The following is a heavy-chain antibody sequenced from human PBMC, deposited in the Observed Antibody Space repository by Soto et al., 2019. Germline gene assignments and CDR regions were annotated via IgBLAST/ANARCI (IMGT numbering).Heavy chain of an antibody. D-gene: IGHD4-17*01. CDR2: INHSGSS. CDR1: GGSFSNYY. Sequence: SETLSLTCAVYGGSFSNYYWSWIRQPTGKGLEWIGEINHSGSSNYNPSLKSRVSISVDTSKNQFSLKLSSVTAADTAVYYCSRGFGRDSYSDYLLYWDQGILVSVSS. J-gene: IGHJ4*02. CDR3: SRGFGRDSYSDYLLY. V-gene: IGHV4-34*01.